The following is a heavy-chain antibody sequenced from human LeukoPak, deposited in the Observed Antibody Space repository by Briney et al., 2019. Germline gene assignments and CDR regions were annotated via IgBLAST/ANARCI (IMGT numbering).Heavy chain of an antibody. CDR3: ARHVSTLAAAVFDP. J-gene: IGHJ5*02. CDR2: IYPGDSDT. D-gene: IGHD6-13*01. V-gene: IGHV5-51*01. Sequence: GESLKISCRVSGYAFASYWNGWVRQVPGKGLEWMGIIYPGDSDTRYSPSFRGQVTISADKSISTAYLQWSSLKASDTAMYYCARHVSTLAAAVFDPWGQGTLVTVSS. CDR1: GYAFASYW.